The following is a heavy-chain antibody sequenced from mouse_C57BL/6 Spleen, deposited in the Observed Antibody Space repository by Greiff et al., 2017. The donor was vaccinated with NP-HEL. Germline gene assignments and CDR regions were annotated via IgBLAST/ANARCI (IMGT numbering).Heavy chain of an antibody. Sequence: EVQLQQSGPGLVKPSQSLSLTCSVTGYSITSGYYWNWIRQFPGNKLEWMGYISYDGSNNYNPSLKNRNSITRDTSKNQFFLKLNSVTTEDTATYYCARESNDGSLAWFAYWGQGTLVTVSA. J-gene: IGHJ3*01. CDR2: ISYDGSN. D-gene: IGHD1-1*01. CDR3: ARESNDGSLAWFAY. V-gene: IGHV3-6*01. CDR1: GYSITSGYY.